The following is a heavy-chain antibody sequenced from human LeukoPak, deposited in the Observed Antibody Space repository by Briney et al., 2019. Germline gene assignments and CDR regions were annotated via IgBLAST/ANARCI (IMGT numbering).Heavy chain of an antibody. CDR1: GGSFSGYY. V-gene: IGHV4-34*01. CDR2: INHGGST. J-gene: IGHJ3*02. Sequence: SETLSLTCAVYGGSFSGYYWSWIRQPPGKGLEWIGEINHGGSTNYNPSLKSRVTISVDTSKNQFSLKLSSVTAADTAVYYCARDSSGYGSTDDAFDIWGQGTMVTVSS. D-gene: IGHD3-10*01. CDR3: ARDSSGYGSTDDAFDI.